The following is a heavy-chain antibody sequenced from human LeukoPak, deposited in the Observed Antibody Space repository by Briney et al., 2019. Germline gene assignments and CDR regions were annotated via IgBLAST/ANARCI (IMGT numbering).Heavy chain of an antibody. D-gene: IGHD2-15*01. Sequence: PGGSLRLSCAASGFTFSSYGMHWVRQAPGKGLEWVAVISYDGSNKYYADSVKGRFTISRDNPKNTLYLQMNSLGAEDTAVYYCAKPNYCSGGSCYSGDYYYYGMDVWGQGTTVTVSS. V-gene: IGHV3-30*18. CDR3: AKPNYCSGGSCYSGDYYYYGMDV. CDR1: GFTFSSYG. CDR2: ISYDGSNK. J-gene: IGHJ6*02.